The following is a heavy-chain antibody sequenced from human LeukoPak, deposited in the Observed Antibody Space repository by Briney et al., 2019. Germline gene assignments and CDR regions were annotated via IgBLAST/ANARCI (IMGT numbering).Heavy chain of an antibody. Sequence: PGGSLRLSCAASGFTFSNYWMIWVRQAPGKGLEWVAVISHDGSNKYYADSVKGRFTISRDNSKNTLYLQMNSLRAEDTAVYYCARDFDSSGYYYVGYFDYWGQGTLVTVSS. CDR1: GFTFSNYW. CDR3: ARDFDSSGYYYVGYFDY. D-gene: IGHD3-22*01. V-gene: IGHV3-30*03. J-gene: IGHJ4*02. CDR2: ISHDGSNK.